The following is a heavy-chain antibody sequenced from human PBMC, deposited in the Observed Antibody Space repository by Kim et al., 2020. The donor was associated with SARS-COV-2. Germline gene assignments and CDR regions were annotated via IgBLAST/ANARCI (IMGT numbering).Heavy chain of an antibody. Sequence: GGSLRLSCAASGFTFRDYYMSWIRQAPGKGLEWVSYISGNSAYTSYADSVKGRFTISRDNAKNALYLQLNSLRVEDTALYYCAREGKQTSVTSDNWGQGTLVTVSS. CDR1: GFTFRDYY. CDR2: ISGNSAYT. V-gene: IGHV3-11*06. D-gene: IGHD4-17*01. J-gene: IGHJ4*02. CDR3: AREGKQTSVTSDN.